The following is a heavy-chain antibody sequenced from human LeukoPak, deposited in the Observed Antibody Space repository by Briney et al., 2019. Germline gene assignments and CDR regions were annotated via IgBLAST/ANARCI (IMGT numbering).Heavy chain of an antibody. J-gene: IGHJ4*02. V-gene: IGHV4-39*07. Sequence: QASETLSLTCTVSGGSISSSSYYWGWIRQPPGKGLEWIGTIYYSGSTYYNPSLKSRVTISVDTSKNQFSLKLSSVTAADTAVYYCASIRPRPLHYFDYWGQGTLVTVSS. CDR1: GGSISSSSYY. CDR2: IYYSGST. D-gene: IGHD2-2*02. CDR3: ASIRPRPLHYFDY.